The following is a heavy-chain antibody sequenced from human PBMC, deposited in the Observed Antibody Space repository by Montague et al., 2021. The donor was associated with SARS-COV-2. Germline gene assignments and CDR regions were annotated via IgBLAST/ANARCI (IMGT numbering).Heavy chain of an antibody. D-gene: IGHD3-10*01. J-gene: IGHJ4*02. Sequence: CAISGDSVSSNSAAWSWIRRSPSRGLEWLGRTYYRSKWYNDYAVSVKSRITINPDTSKNQFSLQLNSVTPEDTAVYYCARGGWGAPGTGRLFDYWGQGTLVTVSS. V-gene: IGHV6-1*01. CDR3: ARGGWGAPGTGRLFDY. CDR1: GDSVSSNSAA. CDR2: TYYRSKWYN.